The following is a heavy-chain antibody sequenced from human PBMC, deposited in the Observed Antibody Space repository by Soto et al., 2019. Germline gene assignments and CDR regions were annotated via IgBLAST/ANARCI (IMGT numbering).Heavy chain of an antibody. D-gene: IGHD3-10*01. CDR1: GGTLRSYE. CDR2: IIPMFRTP. Sequence: QVQVVQSGADVRKPGSSVKVSCKVSGGTLRSYEISWVRQAPGQGLEWVGGIIPMFRTPNYAQRFQGTVTITADEGTTTAYMEWPSLRSEDTALYYCATSASPILSTYGFVEAFDIWGQGTLVIVSS. V-gene: IGHV1-69*12. J-gene: IGHJ3*02. CDR3: ATSASPILSTYGFVEAFDI.